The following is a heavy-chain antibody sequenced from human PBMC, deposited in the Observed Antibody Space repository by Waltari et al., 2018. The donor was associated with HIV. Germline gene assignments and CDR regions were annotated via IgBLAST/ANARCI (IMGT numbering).Heavy chain of an antibody. D-gene: IGHD2-2*01. J-gene: IGHJ4*02. CDR1: GYSLSDYW. Sequence: EVQLVESGGDLIQPGGSLRLSCVAPGYSLSDYWIHWVRQAPGKGLVWVSRINSAGRTTNYAESVKGRFTISRDNAKNTVYLQMNSLRVEDTGVYYCGRSSTSYCDHWGQGTLVTVSS. CDR3: GRSSTSYCDH. V-gene: IGHV3-74*01. CDR2: INSAGRTT.